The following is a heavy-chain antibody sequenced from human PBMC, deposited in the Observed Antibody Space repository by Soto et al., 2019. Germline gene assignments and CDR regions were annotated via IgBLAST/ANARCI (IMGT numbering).Heavy chain of an antibody. V-gene: IGHV3-30-3*01. CDR1: GFTFSSYA. J-gene: IGHJ6*02. D-gene: IGHD3-10*01. CDR3: ARDLGDPTLLWFGEGDYYYGMDV. CDR2: ISYDGSNK. Sequence: QVQLVESGGGVVQPGRSLRLSCAASGFTFSSYAMHWVRQAPGKGLEWVAVISYDGSNKYYADSVKGRFTISRDNSKNKLYLQMNSLRAEDTAVYYCARDLGDPTLLWFGEGDYYYGMDVWGQGTTVTVSS.